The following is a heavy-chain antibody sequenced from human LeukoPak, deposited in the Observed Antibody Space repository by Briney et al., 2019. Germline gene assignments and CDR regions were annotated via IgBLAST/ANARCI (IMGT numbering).Heavy chain of an antibody. D-gene: IGHD6-19*01. CDR2: IIPIFGTA. CDR3: ASVPAGERYYFDY. J-gene: IGHJ4*02. CDR1: GGTFSSYA. V-gene: IGHV1-69*05. Sequence: SVKVSRKASGGTFSSYAISWVRQAPGQGLEWMGGIIPIFGTANYAQKFQGRVTITTDESTSTAYMELSSLRSEDTAVYYCASVPAGERYYFDYWGQGTLVTVSS.